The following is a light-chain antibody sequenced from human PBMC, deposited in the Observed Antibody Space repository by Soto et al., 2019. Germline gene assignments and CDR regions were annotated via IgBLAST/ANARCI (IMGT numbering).Light chain of an antibody. CDR1: QSVSSSY. CDR2: GAS. CDR3: QQYGSSST. Sequence: EIVLTQSPGTLSLSPGERATLSCRASQSVSSSYLAWYQQKPGQAPRLLIYGASSRPTGIPDRFSGSGSGTHFTLTISRLEPEDFAVYYCQQYGSSSTFGQGTRLENK. V-gene: IGKV3-20*01. J-gene: IGKJ5*01.